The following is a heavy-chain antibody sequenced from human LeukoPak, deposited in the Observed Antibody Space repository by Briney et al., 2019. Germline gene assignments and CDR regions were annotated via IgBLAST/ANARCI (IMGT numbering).Heavy chain of an antibody. V-gene: IGHV1-18*01. D-gene: IGHD5-18*01. CDR1: GYTFTTYC. J-gene: IGHJ1*01. CDR2: ISAYNGNT. Sequence: GASVKVSCKASGYTFTTYCINWVRQAPGQGLEWMGWISAYNGNTNYAQKLQGRVTMTTDTSTSTSYSELRSLRSDDTAVYYCARDDRSVDTAMSFQRWGQGTLVTVSP. CDR3: ARDDRSVDTAMSFQR.